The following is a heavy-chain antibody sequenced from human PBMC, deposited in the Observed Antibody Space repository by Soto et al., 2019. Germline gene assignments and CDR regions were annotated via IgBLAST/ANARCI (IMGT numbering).Heavy chain of an antibody. V-gene: IGHV4-4*02. D-gene: IGHD3-22*01. CDR3: ARRDPGSSVDY. CDR2: IYRTAST. CDR1: GGSFTSNNW. Sequence: SETLSLPCAVSGGSFTSNNWWTWVGQPPGQGLEWIGEIYRTASTNYNPSLKSRGTISLDKSENQFSLTLSCLTAADTAVYSCARRDPGSSVDYRGRGTLVAASS. J-gene: IGHJ4*02.